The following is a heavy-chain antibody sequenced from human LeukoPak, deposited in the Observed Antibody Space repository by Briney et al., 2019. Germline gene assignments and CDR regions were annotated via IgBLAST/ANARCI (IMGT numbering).Heavy chain of an antibody. Sequence: GGSLRLSCEPSGFTFSNSAITWVRQAPGKGLEWVSAIVVSGDITYYADSVKGRFTISRDNSKNTVYLQMNSLRVEYTAVYYCAKVSPLRVLEWLSSQGFDYWGQGTLVTVSS. CDR1: GFTFSNSA. CDR2: IVVSGDIT. D-gene: IGHD3-3*01. J-gene: IGHJ4*02. CDR3: AKVSPLRVLEWLSSQGFDY. V-gene: IGHV3-23*01.